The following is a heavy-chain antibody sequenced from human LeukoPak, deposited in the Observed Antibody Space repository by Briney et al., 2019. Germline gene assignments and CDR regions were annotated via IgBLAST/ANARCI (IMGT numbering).Heavy chain of an antibody. CDR1: GYSFTSYW. CDR2: IYPGDSDT. Sequence: GESLKFSCKGSGYSFTSYWIGWVRQMPGKGLEWMGIIYPGDSDTRYSSSFQGQVTISADKSISTAYLQWSSLKASDTAMYYCARGTYYYDSSGFEYFQHWGQGTLVTVSS. CDR3: ARGTYYYDSSGFEYFQH. J-gene: IGHJ1*01. D-gene: IGHD3-22*01. V-gene: IGHV5-51*01.